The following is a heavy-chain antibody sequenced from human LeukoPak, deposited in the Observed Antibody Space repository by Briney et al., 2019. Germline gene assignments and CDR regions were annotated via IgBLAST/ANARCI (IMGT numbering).Heavy chain of an antibody. V-gene: IGHV3-30*09. CDR1: GFTYSSYA. D-gene: IGHD6-13*01. CDR2: ISCGGSNK. CDR3: AKFAAAAGRYYFDY. J-gene: IGHJ4*02. Sequence: GRSLRLFCAASGFTYSSYAMHWVRQAPGKGLEGVAVISCGGSNKYYADSVKGRFAISRDNSKNTLYLQMNSLRAEDTAVYYCAKFAAAAGRYYFDYWGQGTLVTVSS.